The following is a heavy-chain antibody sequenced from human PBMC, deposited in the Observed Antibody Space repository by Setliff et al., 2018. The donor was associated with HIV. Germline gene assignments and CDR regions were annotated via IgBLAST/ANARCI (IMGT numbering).Heavy chain of an antibody. J-gene: IGHJ3*02. CDR1: GDSISTYY. D-gene: IGHD4-17*01. Sequence: SETLSLTCTVSGDSISTYYWSWIRQPPGKGPEWIGYIYISGRTSYNSSLKSRVTISVDTSKNQFSLKLSSVTAADTAIYYCSRSPKGRYGDYVYAFDIWGQGTMVTVSS. V-gene: IGHV4-4*09. CDR2: IYISGRT. CDR3: SRSPKGRYGDYVYAFDI.